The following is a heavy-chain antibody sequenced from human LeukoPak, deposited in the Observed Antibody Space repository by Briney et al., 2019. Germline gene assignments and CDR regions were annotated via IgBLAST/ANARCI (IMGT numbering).Heavy chain of an antibody. D-gene: IGHD4-23*01. CDR3: ARTGNSLWNSLDY. CDR1: GYTFTGYY. Sequence: ASVKVSCKASGYTFTGYYIHWVRQAPGQGLEWMGWINPNTGDTNYAQKFQGRVTMTRDTPISTAYMELSGLRSDDPAVYSCARTGNSLWNSLDYWGQGALVTVSS. J-gene: IGHJ4*02. CDR2: INPNTGDT. V-gene: IGHV1-2*02.